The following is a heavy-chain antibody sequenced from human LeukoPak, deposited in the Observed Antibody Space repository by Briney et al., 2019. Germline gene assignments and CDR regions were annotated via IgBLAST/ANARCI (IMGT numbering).Heavy chain of an antibody. CDR3: ARVADTAMEYYFDY. Sequence: ASVKVSCKASRGTFSSYAISWVRQAPGQGLEWMGRIIPIFGTANYAQKFQGRVTITTDESTSTAYMEPSSLRSEDTAVYYCARVADTAMEYYFDYWGQGTLVTVSS. CDR1: RGTFSSYA. D-gene: IGHD5-18*01. J-gene: IGHJ4*02. V-gene: IGHV1-69*05. CDR2: IIPIFGTA.